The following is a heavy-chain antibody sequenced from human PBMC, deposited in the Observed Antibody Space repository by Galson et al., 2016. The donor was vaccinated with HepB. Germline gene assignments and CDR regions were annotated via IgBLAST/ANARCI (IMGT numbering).Heavy chain of an antibody. CDR1: AFTFSKYA. Sequence: SLRLSCAASAFTFSKYAMHWVRQAPGKGLEWVGLITDDGSKEEYGDSVKGRFNISRDNSKNMLYLQMNGLRGEDAAIYYCAKDRSATIFGVGIMTGDGMDVWGQGTMVTVS. CDR3: AKDRSATIFGVGIMTGDGMDV. J-gene: IGHJ6*02. D-gene: IGHD3-3*01. V-gene: IGHV3-30*18. CDR2: ITDDGSKE.